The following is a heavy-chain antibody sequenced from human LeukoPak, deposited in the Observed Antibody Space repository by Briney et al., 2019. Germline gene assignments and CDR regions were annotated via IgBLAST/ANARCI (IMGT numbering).Heavy chain of an antibody. CDR2: INPNSGGT. V-gene: IGHV1-2*02. CDR3: ARESDFWSGPYYYYGMDV. D-gene: IGHD3-3*01. J-gene: IGHJ6*02. CDR1: GYTFTGYY. Sequence: ASVKVSCKASGYTFTGYYMHWVRQAPGQGLEWMGWINPNSGGTNYAQKFQGRVTMTRDTSISTAYVELSRLRSDDTAVYYCARESDFWSGPYYYYGMDVWGQGTTVTVSS.